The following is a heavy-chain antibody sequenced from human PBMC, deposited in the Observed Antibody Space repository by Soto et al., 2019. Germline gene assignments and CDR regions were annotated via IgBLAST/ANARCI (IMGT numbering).Heavy chain of an antibody. CDR2: TYYMSKWHN. Sequence: SQNLSLTCAISGDSVSSNSWNWVRQSPSRGLEWLGRTYYMSKWHNDYAVSVKSRITINPDTSKNQFSLQLNSVTPEDTALYYCTRGFLKSGFDCWGQGTLVTVS. V-gene: IGHV6-1*01. J-gene: IGHJ4*02. CDR3: TRGFLKSGFDC. CDR1: GDSVSSNS. D-gene: IGHD3-10*01.